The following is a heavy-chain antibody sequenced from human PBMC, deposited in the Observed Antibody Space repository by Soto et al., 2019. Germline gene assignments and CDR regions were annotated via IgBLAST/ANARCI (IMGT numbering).Heavy chain of an antibody. CDR3: ARDQRYCSSISCPARFCDF. Sequence: PGGSLRLSCAASGFTFSSYGMHWVRQAPGKGLEWVAVIWYDGSNEYYADSVRGRFTISRDNSKNTLYLQMKGLRAEDTAVYYCARDQRYCSSISCPARFCDFWGQGTLVTVSS. D-gene: IGHD2-2*01. CDR2: IWYDGSNE. V-gene: IGHV3-33*01. J-gene: IGHJ4*02. CDR1: GFTFSSYG.